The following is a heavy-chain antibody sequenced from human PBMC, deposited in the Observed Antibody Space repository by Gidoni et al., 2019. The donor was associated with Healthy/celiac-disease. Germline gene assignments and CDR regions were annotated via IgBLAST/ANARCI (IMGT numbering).Heavy chain of an antibody. CDR1: GFPFSSYS. CDR3: ARESYYYGSGGADY. Sequence: EVQLVESGGGLVQPGGSLRLSCAASGFPFSSYSMNWVRQAPGTGLEWVSYISSSSSTIYYADSVKCRFTISRDNAKNSLYLQMNSLRAEDTAVYYCARESYYYGSGGADYWGQGTLVTVSS. J-gene: IGHJ4*02. V-gene: IGHV3-48*01. CDR2: ISSSSSTI. D-gene: IGHD3-10*01.